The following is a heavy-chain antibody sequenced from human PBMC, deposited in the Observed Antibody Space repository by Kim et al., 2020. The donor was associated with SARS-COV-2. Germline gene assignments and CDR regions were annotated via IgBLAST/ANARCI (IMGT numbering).Heavy chain of an antibody. J-gene: IGHJ2*01. CDR2: ISSSGSYN. D-gene: IGHD3-9*01. CDR3: ARDLGDIILIRWFFDL. CDR1: GFSFSDYS. V-gene: IGHV3-21*01. Sequence: GGSLRLSCESIGFSFSDYSMNWVRQAPGKGLEWVAYISSSGSYNFYSDSVKGRFTVSKDGARNSLYLQMDNMRADDAAVYYCARDLGDIILIRWFFDLWGRGTRVIVSS.